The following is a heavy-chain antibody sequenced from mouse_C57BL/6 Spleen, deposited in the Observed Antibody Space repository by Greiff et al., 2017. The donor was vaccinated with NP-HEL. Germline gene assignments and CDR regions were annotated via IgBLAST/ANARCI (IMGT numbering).Heavy chain of an antibody. D-gene: IGHD4-1*01. CDR2: INPSNGGT. Sequence: QVQLQQPGTELVKPGASVKLSCKASGYTFTSYWMHWVKQRPGQGLEWIGNINPSNGGTNYIEKFKSKATLTVDKSSSTAYMRLSSLTSEDSAVYYCARWAANWAVGYFDYWGQGTTLTVSS. V-gene: IGHV1-53*01. CDR1: GYTFTSYW. J-gene: IGHJ2*01. CDR3: ARWAANWAVGYFDY.